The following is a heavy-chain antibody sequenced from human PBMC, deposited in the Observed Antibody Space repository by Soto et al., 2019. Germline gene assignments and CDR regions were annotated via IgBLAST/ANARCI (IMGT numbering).Heavy chain of an antibody. CDR1: GYTFTSYG. CDR2: IRAYNGNT. V-gene: IGHV1-18*01. Sequence: QVKLVQSGAEVKKPGASVKVSCKAPGYTFTSYGISWVRKAPGQGLEWMGWIRAYNGNTNNAQKLKGRVTMTADTATSTAYMEVRSLRSDDTAVYYCARSSGTSYSWFDPWGQGTLVTVSS. CDR3: ARSSGTSYSWFDP. J-gene: IGHJ5*02. D-gene: IGHD1-26*01.